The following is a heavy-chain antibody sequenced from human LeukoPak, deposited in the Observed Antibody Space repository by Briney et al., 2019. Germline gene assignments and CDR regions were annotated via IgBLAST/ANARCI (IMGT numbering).Heavy chain of an antibody. CDR3: AIREPIGY. CDR1: GFTFSSYA. Sequence: GGSLRLSCAASGFTFSSYAMHWVRQAPGKGLEWVAVISYDGSNKYYADSVRGRFTISRDNSKSTLYLQMNSLRVEDTAIYYCAIREPIGYWGQGSLVTVSP. V-gene: IGHV3-30-3*01. D-gene: IGHD6-13*01. CDR2: ISYDGSNK. J-gene: IGHJ4*02.